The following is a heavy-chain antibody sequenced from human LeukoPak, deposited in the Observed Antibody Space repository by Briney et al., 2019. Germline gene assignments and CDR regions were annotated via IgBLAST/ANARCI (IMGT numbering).Heavy chain of an antibody. D-gene: IGHD3-10*01. CDR3: ARGVRLFDY. Sequence: SETLSLTCTVSGGSISSYYWSLIRQPPGKGLEWIGYIYYSGSTNYNPSLKSRVTISVDTSKNQFSLKLSSVTAADTAVYYCARGVRLFDYWGQGTLVTVSS. J-gene: IGHJ4*02. CDR1: GGSISSYY. CDR2: IYYSGST. V-gene: IGHV4-59*08.